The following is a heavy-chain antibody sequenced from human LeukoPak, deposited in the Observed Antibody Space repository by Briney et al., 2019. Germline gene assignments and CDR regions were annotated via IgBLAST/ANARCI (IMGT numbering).Heavy chain of an antibody. CDR2: IYSGGST. D-gene: IGHD5-12*01. CDR1: EFSVSSNY. Sequence: GGSLRLSCAASEFSVSSNYMTWVRQAPGKGLEWVSLIYSGGSTYYADSVQGRFTISRDNSKNTLYLQMNSLRAEDTAVYYCASGPSGYHNTGGQGTLVTVSS. V-gene: IGHV3-66*01. J-gene: IGHJ4*02. CDR3: ASGPSGYHNT.